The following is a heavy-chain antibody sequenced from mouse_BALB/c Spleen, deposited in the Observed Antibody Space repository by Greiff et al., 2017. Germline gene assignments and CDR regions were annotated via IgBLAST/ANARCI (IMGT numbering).Heavy chain of an antibody. CDR2: INPSNGGT. V-gene: IGHV1S81*02. D-gene: IGHD2-2*01. CDR1: GYTFTSYY. J-gene: IGHJ2*01. CDR3: TRGGYGYDGFDY. Sequence: QVQLKQPGAELVKPGASVKLSCKASGYTFTSYYMYWVKQRPGQGLEWIGEINPSNGGTNFNEKFKSKATLTVDKSSSTAYMQLSSLTSEDSAVYYCTRGGYGYDGFDYWGQGTTLTVSS.